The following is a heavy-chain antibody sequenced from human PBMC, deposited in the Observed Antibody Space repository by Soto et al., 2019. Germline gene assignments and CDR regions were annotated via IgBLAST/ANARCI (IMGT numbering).Heavy chain of an antibody. V-gene: IGHV4-39*01. D-gene: IGHD2-2*01. CDR1: GVSISNPYYY. J-gene: IGHJ3*01. CDR3: ARRKATDTVQATAAIYAEDGFDF. CDR2: IHYSGST. Sequence: QLQLQQSGPGLVKPSETLSLTCTVSGVSISNPYYYWGWIRQTPGKGLEWIGSIHYSGSTFYNPSLRSGVSISLDTSRNQVSLRLASVSVADKAVYYCARRKATDTVQATAAIYAEDGFDFWGQGTVVTVSS.